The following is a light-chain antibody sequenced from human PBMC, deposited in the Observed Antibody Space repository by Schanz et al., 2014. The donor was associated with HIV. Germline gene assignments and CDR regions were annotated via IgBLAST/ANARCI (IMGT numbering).Light chain of an antibody. CDR2: SNN. CDR1: SSNIGSNT. CDR3: AAWDDSLNGPV. V-gene: IGLV1-44*01. Sequence: QSVLTQPPSASVTPGQRVTISCSGSSSNIGSNTVNWYQQLPGTAPKVLIYSNNQRPSGVPDRFSGSKSGTSASLAISGLQSEDEADYYCAAWDDSLNGPVFGGGTKLTVL. J-gene: IGLJ2*01.